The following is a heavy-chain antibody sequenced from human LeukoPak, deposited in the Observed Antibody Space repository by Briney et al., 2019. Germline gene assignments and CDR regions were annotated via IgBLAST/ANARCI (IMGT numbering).Heavy chain of an antibody. Sequence: ASVKVSCKASGYTFTSYGISWVRQAPGQGLEWMGWTSAYNGNTNYAQKLQGRVTMTTDTSTSTAYMELRSLRSDDTAVYYCARRSYSSGSYYVDYWGQGTLVTVSS. J-gene: IGHJ4*02. CDR1: GYTFTSYG. CDR2: TSAYNGNT. D-gene: IGHD3-10*01. V-gene: IGHV1-18*01. CDR3: ARRSYSSGSYYVDY.